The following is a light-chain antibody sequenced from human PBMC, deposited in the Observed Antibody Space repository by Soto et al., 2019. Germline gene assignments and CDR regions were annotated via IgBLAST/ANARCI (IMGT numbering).Light chain of an antibody. CDR1: QSISNF. J-gene: IGKJ1*01. Sequence: DIPLIQSPSSLSASIGDRVTITCRASQSISNFLNWYQQKPGKAPKLLIYAASNLQGGVPSRFSGSGSGTDFTLTISSLDPEDFATYYCQQSYSTPGFGRGTKVEVK. CDR3: QQSYSTPG. CDR2: AAS. V-gene: IGKV1-39*01.